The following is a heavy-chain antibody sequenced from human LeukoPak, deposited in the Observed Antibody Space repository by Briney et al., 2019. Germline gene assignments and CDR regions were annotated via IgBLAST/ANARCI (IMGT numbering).Heavy chain of an antibody. CDR2: IIPILGIA. J-gene: IGHJ4*01. Sequence: SVKVSCKASGGTFSSYAISWVRQAPGQGLEWMGRIIPILGIANYAQKFQGRVTITADKSTSTAYMELSSLRSEDTAVYYCARGGGGYDFWSGYLYYFDYWGHGTLVTVSS. D-gene: IGHD3-3*01. CDR3: ARGGGGYDFWSGYLYYFDY. CDR1: GGTFSSYA. V-gene: IGHV1-69*04.